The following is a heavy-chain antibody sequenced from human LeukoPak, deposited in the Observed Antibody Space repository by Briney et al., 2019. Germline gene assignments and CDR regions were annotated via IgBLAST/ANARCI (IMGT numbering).Heavy chain of an antibody. CDR3: ARDNSGSDPEHWAR. J-gene: IGHJ4*02. Sequence: PGGSLRLSCAASGFTFSSQAMSWVRQAPGKGLESVSVISDSGGSTYYADSVKGRFTISRDNSKNTLCLQMNSLRAEDTAVYYCARDNSGSDPEHWARWGQGTLVIVSS. CDR2: ISDSGGST. D-gene: IGHD5-12*01. CDR1: GFTFSSQA. V-gene: IGHV3-23*01.